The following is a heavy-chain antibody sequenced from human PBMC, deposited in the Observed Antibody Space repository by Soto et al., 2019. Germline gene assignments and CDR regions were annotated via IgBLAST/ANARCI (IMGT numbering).Heavy chain of an antibody. Sequence: QLQLQESGSGLVKPSQTLSLTCAVSGGSISSGGYSWSWIRQPPGKGLEWIGYIYHSGSTYYNPSRKXRXTXSIXRAKNQFSLKLSSLTAADTAVYYCAGGIAARPLGYWGQGTLVTVSS. CDR2: IYHSGST. D-gene: IGHD6-6*01. CDR3: AGGIAARPLGY. J-gene: IGHJ4*02. CDR1: GGSISSGGYS. V-gene: IGHV4-30-2*01.